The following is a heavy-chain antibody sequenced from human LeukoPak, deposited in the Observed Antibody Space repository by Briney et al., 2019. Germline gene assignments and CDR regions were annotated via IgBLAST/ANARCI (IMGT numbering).Heavy chain of an antibody. D-gene: IGHD3-16*02. J-gene: IGHJ4*02. CDR3: ARGAYRISWPGIDY. CDR2: ITDTSAAT. CDR1: GFTFSNYA. Sequence: GGSLRLSCAASGFTFSNYAMSWVRQAPGKGLEWVSAITDTSAATYYADSVKGRFTISRDNSRDALYLQMSSLRAEDTAIYYCARGAYRISWPGIDYWGQGTLVTVSS. V-gene: IGHV3-23*01.